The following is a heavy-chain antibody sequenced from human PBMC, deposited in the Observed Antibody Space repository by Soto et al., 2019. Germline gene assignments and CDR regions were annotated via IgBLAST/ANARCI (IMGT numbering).Heavy chain of an antibody. CDR2: ITYEGNTT. Sequence: QEQLVESGGGVVQPGRSLRLSCAASGFIFANYGMHWVRQAPGKGLEWVALITYEGNTTYCAYAVKGRFTISRDNAKNMVSLQMDSLRAEDTAVYYCAKARGANNWANYYGLDVWGQGTTGTVAS. CDR3: AKARGANNWANYYGLDV. J-gene: IGHJ6*01. CDR1: GFIFANYG. D-gene: IGHD1-1*01. V-gene: IGHV3-30*18.